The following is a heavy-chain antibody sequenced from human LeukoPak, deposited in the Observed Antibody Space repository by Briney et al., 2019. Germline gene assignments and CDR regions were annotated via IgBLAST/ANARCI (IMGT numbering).Heavy chain of an antibody. V-gene: IGHV3-21*01. CDR3: AGEVDEVFYI. Sequence: PGGSLRLSCVVSGFTLTSDSMNWVRQAPGKGLEWVSSISENSKDIYYADSLKGRFTISRDNAKNSLYLEMNSLSAYERAVYYCAGEVDEVFYIGGQGTMVTVSS. CDR1: GFTLTSDS. J-gene: IGHJ3*02. CDR2: ISENSKDI.